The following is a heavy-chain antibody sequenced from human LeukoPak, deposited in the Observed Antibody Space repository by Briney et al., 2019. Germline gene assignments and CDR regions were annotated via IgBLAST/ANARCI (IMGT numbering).Heavy chain of an antibody. CDR3: ASHFQLYDSSGYYPYYFDY. J-gene: IGHJ4*02. CDR2: IYYSGST. CDR1: GGSISSSSYY. D-gene: IGHD3-22*01. Sequence: SETLSLTCTVSGGSISSSSYYWGWIRQPPGKGLEWSGSIYYSGSTYYNPSLKSRVTISVDTSKNQFSLKLSSVTAADTAVYYCASHFQLYDSSGYYPYYFDYWGQRTLVTVSS. V-gene: IGHV4-39*01.